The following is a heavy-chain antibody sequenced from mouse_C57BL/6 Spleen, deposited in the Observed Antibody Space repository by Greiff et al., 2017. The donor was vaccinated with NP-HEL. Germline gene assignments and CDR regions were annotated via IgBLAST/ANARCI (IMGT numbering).Heavy chain of an antibody. D-gene: IGHD1-1*01. V-gene: IGHV1-53*01. Sequence: QVQLQQPGTELVKPGASGYTFTSYWMHWVKQRPGQGLEWIGNINPSNGGTNYNEKFKSKAILTVDKSSSTAYMQLSSLTSEDSAVYYCARDGSSWYAMDYWGQGTSVTVSS. CDR2: INPSNGGT. J-gene: IGHJ4*01. CDR3: ARDGSSWYAMDY. CDR1: GYTFTSYW.